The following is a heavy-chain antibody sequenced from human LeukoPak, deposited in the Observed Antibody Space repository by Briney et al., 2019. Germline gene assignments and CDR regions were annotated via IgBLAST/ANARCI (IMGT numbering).Heavy chain of an antibody. CDR1: GFTFTSYA. J-gene: IGHJ4*02. CDR2: IGGGGVDT. Sequence: PGGSLRLSCAASGFTFTSYAMSWVRQAPGKGLEWVSSIGGGGVDTYYADSVKGRFTISRDISKNTLYLQMNSLRVDDTAVYYCAKDPPTTGTTFDNWGRGTLVTVSS. CDR3: AKDPPTTGTTFDN. D-gene: IGHD1-1*01. V-gene: IGHV3-23*01.